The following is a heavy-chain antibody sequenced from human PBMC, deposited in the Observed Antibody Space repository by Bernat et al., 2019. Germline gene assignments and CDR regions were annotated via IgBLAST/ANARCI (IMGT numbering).Heavy chain of an antibody. CDR2: INAVNGYT. J-gene: IGHJ4*02. CDR3: ARAFGSPDPCDY. D-gene: IGHD2/OR15-2a*01. CDR1: GYTFSNYA. V-gene: IGHV1-3*05. Sequence: QVQLVQSGAEEKKPGASVKVSCRASGYTFSNYAMHWVRQAPGQRLEWMGWINAVNGYTKYSQRFQGRVTITRDTSASTAYMELSSLRPEDTAVYYCARAFGSPDPCDYWGQGTLVTVSS.